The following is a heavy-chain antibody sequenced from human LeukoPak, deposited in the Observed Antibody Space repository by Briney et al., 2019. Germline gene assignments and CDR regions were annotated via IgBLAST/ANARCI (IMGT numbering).Heavy chain of an antibody. CDR3: LRGDRRDY. CDR1: GFTFSTCG. J-gene: IGHJ4*02. Sequence: GGSLRLSCAASGFTFSTCGMHWVRQAPGKGLEWVAFIPYRGSDSNYAASVKGRFTISRDNSKNTLYLQMNSLRLEDTAVYYCLRGDRRDYWGQGTLVTVSS. V-gene: IGHV3-30*02. CDR2: IPYRGSDS.